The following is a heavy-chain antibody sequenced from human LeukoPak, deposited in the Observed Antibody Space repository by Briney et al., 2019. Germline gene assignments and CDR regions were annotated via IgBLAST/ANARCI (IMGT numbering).Heavy chain of an antibody. V-gene: IGHV1-24*01. D-gene: IGHD6-13*01. CDR3: ATSSYYSSSSIDY. CDR2: FDPEDGET. J-gene: IGHJ4*02. Sequence: ASVKVSCKVSGYTLTELSMHWVRQAPGKGLEWMGGFDPEDGETIYAQKFQGRVTMTEDTSTDTAYMELSSLRPEDTAVYYCATSSYYSSSSIDYWGQGTLVTVSS. CDR1: GYTLTELS.